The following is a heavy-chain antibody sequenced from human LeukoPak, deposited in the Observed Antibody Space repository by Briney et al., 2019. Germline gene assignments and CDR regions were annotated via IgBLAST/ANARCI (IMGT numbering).Heavy chain of an antibody. CDR2: ISAYNGNT. D-gene: IGHD3-22*01. V-gene: IGHV1-18*01. J-gene: IGHJ4*02. Sequence: GASVKVSCKASGYTFTSYGISWVRQAPGQGLEWMGWISAYNGNTNYAQKLQARVTMTTDTSTSTAYMELRSLRSDDTAVYYCARVAPDYYDSSGYPPYYFDYWGQGTLVTVSS. CDR1: GYTFTSYG. CDR3: ARVAPDYYDSSGYPPYYFDY.